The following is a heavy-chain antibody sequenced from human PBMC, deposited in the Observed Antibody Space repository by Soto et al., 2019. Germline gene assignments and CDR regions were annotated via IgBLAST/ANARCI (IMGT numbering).Heavy chain of an antibody. CDR2: IIPIFGTA. Sequence: QVQLVQSGAEVKKPGSSVKVSCKASGGTFSSYAISWVRQAPGQGLEWMGGIIPIFGTANYEQKFQGRVTITADESTSTAYMERSSLRSEDTAVYYCARVMPGHSYGYEVSTVGPVDYWGQGTLVTVSS. D-gene: IGHD5-18*01. V-gene: IGHV1-69*12. J-gene: IGHJ4*02. CDR3: ARVMPGHSYGYEVSTVGPVDY. CDR1: GGTFSSYA.